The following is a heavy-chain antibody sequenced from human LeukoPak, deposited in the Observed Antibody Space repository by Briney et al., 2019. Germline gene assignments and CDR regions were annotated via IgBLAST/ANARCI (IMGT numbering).Heavy chain of an antibody. CDR3: ARQCGTSSNTFDY. D-gene: IGHD6-6*01. Sequence: ASVKVSCKASGYTFTGYYIHWVGQARGQRLEWMGWMSPNSGATNYAQKFQGRVTMTRDTSSNTAYMDVSRLISDDTAVYYCARQCGTSSNTFDYWGQGTLVTVSS. CDR2: MSPNSGAT. CDR1: GYTFTGYY. V-gene: IGHV1-2*02. J-gene: IGHJ4*02.